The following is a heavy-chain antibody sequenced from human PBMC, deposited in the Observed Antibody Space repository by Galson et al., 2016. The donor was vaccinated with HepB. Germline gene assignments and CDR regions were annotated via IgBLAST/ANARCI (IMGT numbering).Heavy chain of an antibody. CDR3: TTRLFTAATGARGFDP. CDR2: IRNKANSYAT. J-gene: IGHJ5*02. Sequence: SLRLSCAASGFTFSDSPMHWVRQASGKGLEWVGRIRNKANSYATAYAASVKGRFTISRDDSKNTAYLQMNSLKTEDTAIYYCTTRLFTAATGARGFDPWGQGTLVTVSS. D-gene: IGHD6-13*01. V-gene: IGHV3-73*01. CDR1: GFTFSDSP.